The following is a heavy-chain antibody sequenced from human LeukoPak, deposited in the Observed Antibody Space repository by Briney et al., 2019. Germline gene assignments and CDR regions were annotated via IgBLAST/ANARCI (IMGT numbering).Heavy chain of an antibody. D-gene: IGHD1-26*01. Sequence: GGSLRLSCAASGFTFTNARMSWVRQAPGKGLEWVGRIQTKADGATTNCAAPVKGRFTISRDDSKNTLYLQMNSLTTEDTGFYYCTAYNGTSPGHLWGLGTLVTVSS. CDR3: TAYNGTSPGHL. CDR1: GFTFTNAR. V-gene: IGHV3-15*01. J-gene: IGHJ4*02. CDR2: IQTKADGATT.